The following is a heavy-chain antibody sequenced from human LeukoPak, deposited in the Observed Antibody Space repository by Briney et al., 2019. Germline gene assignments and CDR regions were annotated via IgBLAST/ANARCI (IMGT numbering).Heavy chain of an antibody. CDR2: IYSAGDT. CDR1: GFSVSSNY. Sequence: GGSLRLSCAASGFSVSSNYMSWVRQAPGGGLEWVSLIYSAGDTFYSDSVKGRFTISRDSSKNTLDLQMNSLRTEDTAIYYCARDSNSFPNYFDFWGQGTLVTVSS. J-gene: IGHJ4*02. V-gene: IGHV3-53*01. D-gene: IGHD2-21*01. CDR3: ARDSNSFPNYFDF.